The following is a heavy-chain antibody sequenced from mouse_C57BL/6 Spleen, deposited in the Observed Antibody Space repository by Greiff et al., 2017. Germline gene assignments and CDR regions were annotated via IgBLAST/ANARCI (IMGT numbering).Heavy chain of an antibody. CDR3: AMGDYDYDGVDY. V-gene: IGHV1-74*01. D-gene: IGHD2-4*01. CDR2: IHPSDSDT. Sequence: QVQLQQPGAELVKPGASVKVSCKASGYTFTSYWMHWVKQRPGQGLEWIGRIHPSDSDTNYNQKFKGKATLTVDKSSSTAYMKLSSLRSEDSAVYDCAMGDYDYDGVDYWGQGTTLTVSS. CDR1: GYTFTSYW. J-gene: IGHJ2*01.